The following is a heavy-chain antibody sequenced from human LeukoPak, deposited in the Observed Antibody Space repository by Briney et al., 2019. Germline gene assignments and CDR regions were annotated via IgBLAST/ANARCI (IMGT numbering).Heavy chain of an antibody. CDR1: GYTFTSYG. V-gene: IGHV1-18*01. D-gene: IGHD2-21*02. Sequence: ASVKVSCKASGYTFTSYGISWVRQAPGQGLEWMGWISAYNGNTNYAQKLQDRVTMTTDTSTSTAYMELRSLRSDDTAVYYCAVDGPYCGSDCYPQAKYFDYWGPGTLVTVSS. CDR2: ISAYNGNT. CDR3: AVDGPYCGSDCYPQAKYFDY. J-gene: IGHJ4*02.